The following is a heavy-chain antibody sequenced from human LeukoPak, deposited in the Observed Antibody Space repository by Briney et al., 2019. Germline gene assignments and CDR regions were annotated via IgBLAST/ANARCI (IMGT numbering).Heavy chain of an antibody. V-gene: IGHV1-2*02. CDR2: INPNSGGT. CDR1: GYTLTGYY. D-gene: IGHD3-22*01. Sequence: GASVKVSCKASGYTLTGYYMHLVRQAPGQGVEWMGWINPNSGGTNYEKKYQGRGTMTRDTSISTAYMELSRLRSDDTAVYYCTRGRYDSSGYDNWFDPWGQGTLVTVSS. CDR3: TRGRYDSSGYDNWFDP. J-gene: IGHJ5*02.